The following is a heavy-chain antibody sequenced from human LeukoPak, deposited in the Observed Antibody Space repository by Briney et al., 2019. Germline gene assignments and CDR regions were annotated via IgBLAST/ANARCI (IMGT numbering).Heavy chain of an antibody. Sequence: ASVKVSCKASGYTFTSYGISWVRQAPGQGLEWMGWISAYNGNTNYAQKLQGRVTMTTDTSTSTAYMELSSLRSEDTAVYYCARSTTGQIVGATMSGYYYGMDVWGQGTTVTVSS. J-gene: IGHJ6*02. D-gene: IGHD1-26*01. CDR3: ARSTTGQIVGATMSGYYYGMDV. CDR2: ISAYNGNT. CDR1: GYTFTSYG. V-gene: IGHV1-18*01.